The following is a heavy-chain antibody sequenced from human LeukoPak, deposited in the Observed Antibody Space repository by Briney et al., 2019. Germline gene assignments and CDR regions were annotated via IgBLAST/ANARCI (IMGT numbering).Heavy chain of an antibody. V-gene: IGHV1-2*02. J-gene: IGHJ3*02. CDR1: ASTFSSYT. D-gene: IGHD2-21*02. Sequence: SVKVTCKSSASTFSSYTISWVRQAPGQGLELMGWINPNSGGTNYAQTFQGRVTMTRYTSISTTYMELSRLTSDDTTIYYCATTLHIVVVTWHAFDIWGQGTMVTVSS. CDR3: ATTLHIVVVTWHAFDI. CDR2: INPNSGGT.